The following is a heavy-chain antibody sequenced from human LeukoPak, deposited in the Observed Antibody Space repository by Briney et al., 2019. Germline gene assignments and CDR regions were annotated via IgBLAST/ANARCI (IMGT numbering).Heavy chain of an antibody. CDR2: SSSSGSTM. J-gene: IGHJ4*02. Sequence: GGSLRLSCVASGFRFRSYEMNWVRLAPGKGLEWVSYSSSSGSTMYYAESVKGRFTISRDNARNSLYLQMNSLRVEDTAVYYCARAYGREDYWGQGTLVTVSS. CDR3: ARAYGREDY. CDR1: GFRFRSYE. D-gene: IGHD4-17*01. V-gene: IGHV3-48*03.